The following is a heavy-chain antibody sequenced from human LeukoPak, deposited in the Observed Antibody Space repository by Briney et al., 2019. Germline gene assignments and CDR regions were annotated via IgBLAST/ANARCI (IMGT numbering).Heavy chain of an antibody. Sequence: GGSLRLSRTASGFTFDYYTMHWVRQVPGKGLDWVSLITRDGGYTFYADSVQGRFTISRDNSNNLVFLQMNSLTPEDTALYFCANEADRVIQNWGQGTPVTVSS. CDR3: ANEADRVIQN. CDR1: GFTFDYYT. CDR2: ITRDGGYT. J-gene: IGHJ1*01. V-gene: IGHV3-43*01.